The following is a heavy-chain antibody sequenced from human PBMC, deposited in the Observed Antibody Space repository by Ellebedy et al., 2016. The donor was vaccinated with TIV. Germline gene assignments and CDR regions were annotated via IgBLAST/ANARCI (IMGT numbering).Heavy chain of an antibody. CDR1: GFTFSSYG. CDR3: AKVAASSGSYYGMDV. D-gene: IGHD3-22*01. Sequence: GESLKISCAASGFTFSSYGMHWVRQAPGKGLGWVAFIRYDGSNKYYADSVKGRFTISRDNSKNTLYLQMNSLRAEHTAVYYCAKVAASSGSYYGMDVWGQGTTVTVSS. V-gene: IGHV3-30*02. J-gene: IGHJ6*02. CDR2: IRYDGSNK.